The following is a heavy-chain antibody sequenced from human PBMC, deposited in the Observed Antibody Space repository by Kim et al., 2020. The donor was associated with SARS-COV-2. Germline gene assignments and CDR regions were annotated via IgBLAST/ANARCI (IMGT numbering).Heavy chain of an antibody. CDR3: TSKYYYDSGGYYYADW. CDR2: IYQSGTT. J-gene: IGHJ4*02. V-gene: IGHV4-38-2*01. CDR1: GHPITSGYF. Sequence: SETLSLTCAVSGHPITSGYFWGWNRQSPGKGLEWIGSIYQSGTTYYNPSLKSRVSISIETSKDQFSLRLNSVTAADTAVYYCTSKYYYDSGGYYYADWWGQGTLVTVSS. D-gene: IGHD3-22*01.